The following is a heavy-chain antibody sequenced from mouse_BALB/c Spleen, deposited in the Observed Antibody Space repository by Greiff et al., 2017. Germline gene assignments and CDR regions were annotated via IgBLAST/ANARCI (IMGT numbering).Heavy chain of an antibody. CDR1: GYTFTSYT. V-gene: IGHV1-4*02. D-gene: IGHD2-4*01. Sequence: QVQLQQSAAELARPGASVKMSCKASGYTFTSYTMHWVKQRPGQGLEWIGYINPSSGYTEYNQKFKDKTTLTADKSSSTAYMQLSSLTSEDSAVYYCAREGDYDGVDWFAYWGQGTLVTVSA. CDR2: INPSSGYT. J-gene: IGHJ3*01. CDR3: AREGDYDGVDWFAY.